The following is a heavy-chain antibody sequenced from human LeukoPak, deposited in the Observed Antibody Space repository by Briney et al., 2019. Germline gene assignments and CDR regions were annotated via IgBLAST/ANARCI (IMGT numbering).Heavy chain of an antibody. V-gene: IGHV3-48*03. CDR1: GFTFSSYE. CDR3: AREPPTIIAAAGTVDY. CDR2: ISSSGSTI. J-gene: IGHJ4*02. D-gene: IGHD6-13*01. Sequence: PGGSLRLSCVASGFTFSSYEMNWVRQAPGKGLEWVSYISSSGSTIYYADSVKGRFTISRDNAKNSLYLQMNSLRAEDTAVYYCAREPPTIIAAAGTVDYWGQGTLVTVSS.